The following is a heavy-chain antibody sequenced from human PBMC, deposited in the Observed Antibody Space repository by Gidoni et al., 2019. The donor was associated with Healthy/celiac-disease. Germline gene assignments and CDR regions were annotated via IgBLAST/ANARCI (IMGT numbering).Heavy chain of an antibody. J-gene: IGHJ4*02. CDR3: ARDLYSSSSWSLDY. CDR1: GHPFSRLA. V-gene: IGHV1-3*01. Sequence: QVLLVQSGAEVRKPGASVKVACKASGHPFSRLAMHWVRQAPGQRPEWMGWINAGNGNRKYSQKFQSRVTITRDTSASTAYMELSSLRYGDTAVYYCARDLYSSSSWSLDYWGQGTLVTVSS. CDR2: INAGNGNR. D-gene: IGHD6-6*01.